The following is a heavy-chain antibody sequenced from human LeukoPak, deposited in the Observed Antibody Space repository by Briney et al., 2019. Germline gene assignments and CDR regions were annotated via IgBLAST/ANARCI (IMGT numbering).Heavy chain of an antibody. V-gene: IGHV3-48*02. Sequence: RSGGSLRLSCAASGFTFSSYSMNWVRQAPGKGLEWVSYISSSSSTIYYADSVKGRFTISRDNSKNTLHLQMNSLRDDDTAVYYCAKGGSSWSEFDYWGQGTLVTVSS. CDR2: ISSSSSTI. CDR1: GFTFSSYS. D-gene: IGHD6-13*01. CDR3: AKGGSSWSEFDY. J-gene: IGHJ4*02.